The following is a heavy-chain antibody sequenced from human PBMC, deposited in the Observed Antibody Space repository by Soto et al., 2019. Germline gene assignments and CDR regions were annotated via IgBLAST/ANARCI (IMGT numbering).Heavy chain of an antibody. V-gene: IGHV4-59*01. Sequence: SETLSLTCTVSGGSISSYYWSWIRQPPGKGLEWIGYIYYSGSTNYNPSLKSRVTISVDTSKNQFSLKLSSVTAADTAVYYCARARRDGYNGDDFDYWGQGTLVTVSS. D-gene: IGHD2-21*01. CDR2: IYYSGST. CDR3: ARARRDGYNGDDFDY. J-gene: IGHJ4*02. CDR1: GGSISSYY.